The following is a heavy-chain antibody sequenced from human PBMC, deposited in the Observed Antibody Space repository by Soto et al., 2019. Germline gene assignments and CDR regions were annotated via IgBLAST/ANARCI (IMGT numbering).Heavy chain of an antibody. D-gene: IGHD2-2*01. CDR1: GGSFSGYY. J-gene: IGHJ5*02. Sequence: SETLSLTCAVYGGSFSGYYWSWIRQPPGKGLEWIGEINHSGSTNYNPSLKSRVTISVDTSKNQFSLKLSSVTAADTAVYYCALKKIPAAMCWFDPWGQGTLVTVSS. CDR3: ALKKIPAAMCWFDP. CDR2: INHSGST. V-gene: IGHV4-34*01.